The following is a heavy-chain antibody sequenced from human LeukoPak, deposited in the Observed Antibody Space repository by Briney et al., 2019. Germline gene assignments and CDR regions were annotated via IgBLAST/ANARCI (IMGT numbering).Heavy chain of an antibody. D-gene: IGHD6-19*01. CDR1: GFTFSSYA. CDR3: AKGHDRDHSSGL. J-gene: IGHJ4*02. CDR2: ISKDADGT. V-gene: IGHV3-23*01. Sequence: GGSLRLSCAASGFTFSSYAMSWVRQAPGKGLEWVSAISKDADGTYYTDSVKGRFTISRDNSKDTLSLQMNNLRAEDTAVYYCAKGHDRDHSSGLWGQGTLVTVSS.